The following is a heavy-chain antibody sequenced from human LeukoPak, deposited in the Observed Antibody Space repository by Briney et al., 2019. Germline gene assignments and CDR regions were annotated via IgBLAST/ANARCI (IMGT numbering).Heavy chain of an antibody. Sequence: AASVKVSCKASGYTFTSYDVNWVRQATGQGLEWMGWVNPNSGHTGYAQKFQGRVTMTTNTSISTAYMELSSLRSEDTAGYYCARGAPGSYCSGGSCPYFDYWGQGTLVSVSS. CDR3: ARGAPGSYCSGGSCPYFDY. V-gene: IGHV1-8*01. J-gene: IGHJ4*02. D-gene: IGHD2-15*01. CDR2: VNPNSGHT. CDR1: GYTFTSYD.